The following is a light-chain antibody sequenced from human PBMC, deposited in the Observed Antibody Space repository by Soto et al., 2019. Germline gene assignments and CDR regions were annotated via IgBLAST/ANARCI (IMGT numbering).Light chain of an antibody. J-gene: IGKJ2*01. V-gene: IGKV4-1*01. CDR3: QQYESTPPT. Sequence: DIVMTQSPDSLAVSLGERATTNCKSSQSVLYSSNNKNYLAWYQKRPGQPPKLLIYWASTRESGVPDRFSGSGSGTDFTLPITSLQAEDVAVYYCQQYESTPPTFGQGTKLEIK. CDR2: WAS. CDR1: QSVLYSSNNKNY.